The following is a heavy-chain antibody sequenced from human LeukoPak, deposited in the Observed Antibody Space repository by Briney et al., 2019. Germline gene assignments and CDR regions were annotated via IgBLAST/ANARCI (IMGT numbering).Heavy chain of an antibody. CDR3: AKVPLMFSSSSWYFDY. V-gene: IGHV3-33*06. J-gene: IGHJ4*02. D-gene: IGHD6-13*01. CDR2: IWYDGSNK. CDR1: GFTFSNYG. Sequence: GGSLRLSCAASGFTFSNYGMHWVRQAPGKGLEWVAVIWYDGSNKYYADSVKGRFTISRDNSKNTLYLQMNSLRAEDTAIYYCAKVPLMFSSSSWYFDYWGQGTLVTVSS.